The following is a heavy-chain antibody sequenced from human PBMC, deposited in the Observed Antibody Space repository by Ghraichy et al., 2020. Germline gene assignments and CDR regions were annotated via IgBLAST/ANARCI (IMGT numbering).Heavy chain of an antibody. D-gene: IGHD3-3*01. CDR2: ISGSGGST. V-gene: IGHV3-23*01. J-gene: IGHJ4*02. Sequence: GGSLRLSCAASGFTFSSYAMSWVRQAPGKGLEWVSAISGSGGSTYYADSVKGRFTISRDNSKNTLYLQMNSLRAEDTAVYYCAKYDVTIFGVVIILAGNYFDYWGQGTLVTVSS. CDR3: AKYDVTIFGVVIILAGNYFDY. CDR1: GFTFSSYA.